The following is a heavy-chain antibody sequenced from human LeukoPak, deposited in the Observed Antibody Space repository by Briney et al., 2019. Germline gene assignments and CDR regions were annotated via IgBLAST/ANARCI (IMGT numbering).Heavy chain of an antibody. J-gene: IGHJ5*02. CDR3: AKSGGYSYANA. V-gene: IGHV3-30*04. CDR1: GFTFSSYA. Sequence: GRSLRLSCAASGFTFSSYAMHWVRQAPGKGLEWVAVISYDGSNKDDADSVKGRFTISRDNSKNTLYLQMNSLRAEDTAVYYCAKSGGYSYANAWGQGTLVTVSS. CDR2: ISYDGSNK. D-gene: IGHD5-18*01.